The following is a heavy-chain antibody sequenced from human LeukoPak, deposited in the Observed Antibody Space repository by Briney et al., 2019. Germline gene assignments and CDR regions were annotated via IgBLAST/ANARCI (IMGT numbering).Heavy chain of an antibody. CDR1: SGSFSGYY. CDR2: INHSGST. J-gene: IGHJ4*02. Sequence: PSETLSLTCAVYSGSFSGYYWSWIRQPPGKGLEWIGEINHSGSTNYNPSLKSRVTISVDTSKNQFSLKLSSVTAADTAVYYCARGRDIVVVPAAPPSDCWGQGTLVTVSS. V-gene: IGHV4-34*01. D-gene: IGHD2-2*01. CDR3: ARGRDIVVVPAAPPSDC.